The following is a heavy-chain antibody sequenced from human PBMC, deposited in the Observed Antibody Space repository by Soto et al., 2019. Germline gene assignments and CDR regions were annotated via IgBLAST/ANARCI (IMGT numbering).Heavy chain of an antibody. J-gene: IGHJ6*02. Sequence: QVQLVESGGGVVQPGRSLRLSCAASGFTFSSYGMHWVRQAPGKGLEWVAVIWYDGSNKYYADSVKGRFTISRDNSKNTLYLQMNRLRAEDKAVYYCARDTASMYSSSWSSPHDYYYYYGMDVWGQGTTVTVSS. V-gene: IGHV3-33*01. D-gene: IGHD6-13*01. CDR3: ARDTASMYSSSWSSPHDYYYYYGMDV. CDR1: GFTFSSYG. CDR2: IWYDGSNK.